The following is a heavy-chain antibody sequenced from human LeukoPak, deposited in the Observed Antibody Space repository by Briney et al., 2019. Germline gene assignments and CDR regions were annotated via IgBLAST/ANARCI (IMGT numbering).Heavy chain of an antibody. CDR1: GYTLTELS. J-gene: IGHJ4*02. V-gene: IGHV1-24*01. D-gene: IGHD5-18*01. Sequence: AASVKVSCKVSGYTLTELSMHWVRQAPGKGLEWMGGFDPEDGETIYAQKFQGRVTMTEDTSTDTAYMELSSLRSEDTAVYYCATKLYTAMVWRGYYFDYWGQGTLVTVSS. CDR2: FDPEDGET. CDR3: ATKLYTAMVWRGYYFDY.